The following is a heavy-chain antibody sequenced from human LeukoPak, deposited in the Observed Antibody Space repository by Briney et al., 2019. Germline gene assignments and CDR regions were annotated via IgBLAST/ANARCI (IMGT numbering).Heavy chain of an antibody. CDR2: ISSSGSTI. J-gene: IGHJ4*02. CDR1: GFTFSSYE. D-gene: IGHD2-8*01. Sequence: GGSLRLSCAASGFTFSSYEMNWVRQAPGKGLEWVSYISSSGSTIYYADSVKGRFIISRDNAKNSLYLQMNSLRAEDTAVYYCARAGYCTNGVCRGDFDYWGQGTLVTVSS. V-gene: IGHV3-48*03. CDR3: ARAGYCTNGVCRGDFDY.